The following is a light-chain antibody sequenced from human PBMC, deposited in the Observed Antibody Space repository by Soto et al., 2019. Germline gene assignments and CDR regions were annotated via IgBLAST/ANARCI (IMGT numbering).Light chain of an antibody. CDR2: EAS. CDR3: QQYNSYSYT. CDR1: QSISSW. V-gene: IGKV1-5*03. J-gene: IGKJ2*01. Sequence: DIQMTQSPSTLSASVGDRVTITCRASQSISSWLAWYQQKPGKAPKLLICEASSLESGVPSRFSGSGSGTEFTRTISSLQPDDFATYYCQQYNSYSYTFGQGTKLEIK.